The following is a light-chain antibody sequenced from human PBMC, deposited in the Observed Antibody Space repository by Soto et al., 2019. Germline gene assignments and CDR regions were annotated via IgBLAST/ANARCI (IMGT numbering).Light chain of an antibody. CDR2: GAS. CDR3: QQYGSSPT. J-gene: IGKJ4*01. CDR1: QSVSSSY. V-gene: IGKV3-20*01. Sequence: EIVLTQSPGTLSLSPGERATLSCRASQSVSSSYLAWYQQKPGQAPRLLTYGASSRATGIPDRFSGSGSGTDFTLTISRLEPEDFAVYYCQQYGSSPTFGVGTKVQIK.